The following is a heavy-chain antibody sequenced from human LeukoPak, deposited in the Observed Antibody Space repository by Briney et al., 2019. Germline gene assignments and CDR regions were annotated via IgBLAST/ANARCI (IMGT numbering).Heavy chain of an antibody. J-gene: IGHJ6*02. CDR1: GFTFSSYS. D-gene: IGHD6-13*01. CDR3: ARDRAAASGYWIYYSYGMDV. CDR2: ISSSSTYI. Sequence: GGSLRVSCAASGFTFSSYSMNWVRQAPGKGLEWVSSISSSSTYIYYADSVKGRFTISRDNAKNSLYLQMNSLRAEDTAVYYCARDRAAASGYWIYYSYGMDVWGQGTTVTVSS. V-gene: IGHV3-21*01.